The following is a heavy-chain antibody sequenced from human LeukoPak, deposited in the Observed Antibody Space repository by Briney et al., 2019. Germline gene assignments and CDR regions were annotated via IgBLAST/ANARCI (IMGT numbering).Heavy chain of an antibody. Sequence: SETLSLTCTVSGGSISNYYWSWIRQPPGKGLEWIGYIYYSGSTYYNPSLKSRVTISVDTSKNQFSLKPTSVTAADTAVYYCARGSGSSVHYPQLNSDYWGQGALVTVSS. D-gene: IGHD3-22*01. CDR3: ARGSGSSVHYPQLNSDY. J-gene: IGHJ4*02. CDR1: GGSISNYY. CDR2: IYYSGST. V-gene: IGHV4-59*01.